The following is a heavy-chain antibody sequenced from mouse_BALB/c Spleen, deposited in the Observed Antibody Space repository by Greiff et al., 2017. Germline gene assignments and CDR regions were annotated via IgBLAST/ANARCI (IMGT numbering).Heavy chain of an antibody. J-gene: IGHJ3*01. Sequence: EVQVVESGGGLVKPGGSLKLSCAASGFAFSSYDMSWVRQTPEKRLEWVAYISSGGGSTYYPDTVKGRFTISRDNAKNTLYLQMSSLKSEDTAMYYCARSTPWFAYWGQGTLVTVSA. CDR2: ISSGGGST. CDR1: GFAFSSYD. CDR3: ARSTPWFAY. D-gene: IGHD2-1*01. V-gene: IGHV5-12-1*01.